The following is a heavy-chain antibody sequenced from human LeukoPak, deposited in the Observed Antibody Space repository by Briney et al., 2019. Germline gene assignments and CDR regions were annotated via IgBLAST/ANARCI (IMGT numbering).Heavy chain of an antibody. V-gene: IGHV5-51*01. CDR3: ARRGGEGHNPYYFDF. CDR2: IYPGDSDT. CDR1: GYLFTTYW. J-gene: IGHJ4*02. Sequence: GESLKISCKGSGYLFTTYWSAWSRQMPGKGREWRGIIYPGDSDTRYSPSCQGQVPFSADKSISTASLQRRPLKPADTAVYHCARRGGEGHNPYYFDFWGQGPLVPVSS. D-gene: IGHD1-1*01.